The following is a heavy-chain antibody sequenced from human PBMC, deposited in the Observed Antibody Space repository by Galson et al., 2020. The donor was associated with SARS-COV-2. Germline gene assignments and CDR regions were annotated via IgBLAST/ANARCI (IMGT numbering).Heavy chain of an antibody. J-gene: IGHJ5*02. CDR2: FDPEDGET. D-gene: IGHD6-13*01. Sequence: ASVKVSCKVSGYTLTELSMHWVRQAPGKGLEWMGGFDPEDGETIYAQKCQGRVTMTEDTPTDTAYMELSSLRAEDTAVYYCATGVAAAGTLEGYKWFDPWGQGTLGTVSS. V-gene: IGHV1-24*01. CDR3: ATGVAAAGTLEGYKWFDP. CDR1: GYTLTELS.